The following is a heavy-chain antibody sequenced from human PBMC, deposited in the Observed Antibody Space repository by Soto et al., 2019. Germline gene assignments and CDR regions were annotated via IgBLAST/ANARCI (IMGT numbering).Heavy chain of an antibody. V-gene: IGHV1-2*02. CDR2: INPNSGGT. CDR3: ERSMYLRGFPGTPLYSFDY. J-gene: IGHJ4*02. CDR1: GYTFTGYY. Sequence: SVKVSCKAAGYTFTGYYMHWVRQAPVQGLEWMGWINPNSGGTNYAQKFQGRVTMTRDTSISTAYMELSRLRSDDTAVYYCERSMYLRGFPGTPLYSFDYWGQGTLVTVSS. D-gene: IGHD2-2*01.